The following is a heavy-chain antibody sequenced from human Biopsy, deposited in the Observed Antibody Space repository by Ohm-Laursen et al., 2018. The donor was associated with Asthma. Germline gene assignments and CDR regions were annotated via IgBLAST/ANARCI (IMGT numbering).Heavy chain of an antibody. V-gene: IGHV1-18*01. J-gene: IGHJ6*02. CDR2: ISVYNGNT. Sequence: ASVKVSCKTSGYTFNSAGITWARRAPGQGLEWMGWISVYNGNTKVAQKLQDRVTMITDTSTSTAYMELRSLRSDDTAVYFCAKAVDYSHYYGIDVWGQGTTVTVS. CDR3: AKAVDYSHYYGIDV. CDR1: GYTFNSAG. D-gene: IGHD3-10*01.